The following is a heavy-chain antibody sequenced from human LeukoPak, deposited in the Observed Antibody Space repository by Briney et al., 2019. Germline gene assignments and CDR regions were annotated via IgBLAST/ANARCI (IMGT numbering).Heavy chain of an antibody. CDR1: GFSITSDYY. CDR3: ARGYLAPAGLHAPNWFDP. J-gene: IGHJ5*02. V-gene: IGHV4-38-2*02. CDR2: FFHGGTT. D-gene: IGHD3-16*01. Sequence: SETLSLTCTVSGFSITSDYYWGWFRQPPGQGLEWIGSFFHGGTTYHNPSLKSRVSMSQDTSVNQFSLKLTSLTAADTAVYYCARGYLAPAGLHAPNWFDPWGQGTLVTVSS.